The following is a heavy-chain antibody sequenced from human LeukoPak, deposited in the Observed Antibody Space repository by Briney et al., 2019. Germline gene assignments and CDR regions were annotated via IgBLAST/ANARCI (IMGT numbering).Heavy chain of an antibody. CDR3: ARDHSGSSDYFDY. J-gene: IGHJ4*02. Sequence: PGRSLRLSCAASGFTFSSYGMHWVRQAPGKGLEWVAVIWYDGSNKYYADSVKGRFTISRDNSKNTLYLQMNSLRAEDTAVYYCARDHSGSSDYFDYWGQGTQVTVSS. V-gene: IGHV3-33*01. D-gene: IGHD1-26*01. CDR1: GFTFSSYG. CDR2: IWYDGSNK.